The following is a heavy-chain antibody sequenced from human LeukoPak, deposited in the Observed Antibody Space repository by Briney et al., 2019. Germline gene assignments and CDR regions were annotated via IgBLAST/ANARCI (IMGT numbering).Heavy chain of an antibody. J-gene: IGHJ5*02. CDR3: ARSPIRYFDWLFSDNWFDP. CDR2: INTNTGSP. Sequence: GASVKVSCKASGFFFTGYAINWVRQAPGQGLEWMGWINTNTGSPSYAQDFTGRFVFSVDTSVTTAYLEISSLKAEDTAVYCCARSPIRYFDWLFSDNWFDPWGQGTLVTVSS. CDR1: GFFFTGYA. V-gene: IGHV7-4-1*02. D-gene: IGHD3-9*01.